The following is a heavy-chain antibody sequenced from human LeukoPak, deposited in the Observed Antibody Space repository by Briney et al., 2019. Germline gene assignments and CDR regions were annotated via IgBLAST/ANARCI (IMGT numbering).Heavy chain of an antibody. V-gene: IGHV3-21*01. Sequence: GGSLRLSCAASGFTFSSYAMSWVRQAPGKGLEWVSSISSSSSYIYYADSVKGRFTISRDNAKNSLYLQMNSLRAEDTAVYYCARDKIVVVPAAPYYYYGMDVWGQGTTVTVSS. J-gene: IGHJ6*02. D-gene: IGHD2-2*01. CDR3: ARDKIVVVPAAPYYYYGMDV. CDR1: GFTFSSYA. CDR2: ISSSSSYI.